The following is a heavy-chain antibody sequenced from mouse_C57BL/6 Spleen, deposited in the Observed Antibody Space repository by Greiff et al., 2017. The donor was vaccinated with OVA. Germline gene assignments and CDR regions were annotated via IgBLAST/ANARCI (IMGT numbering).Heavy chain of an antibody. Sequence: QVQLQQPGAELVKPGASVKLSCKASGYTFTSYWMHWVKQRPGQGLEWIGMIHPNSGSTNYNEKFKSKATLTVDKSSGTAYMQLSSLTSEDSAVDYCAREGTGTWYFDVWGTGTTVTVSS. D-gene: IGHD4-1*01. CDR3: AREGTGTWYFDV. CDR2: IHPNSGST. J-gene: IGHJ1*03. CDR1: GYTFTSYW. V-gene: IGHV1-64*01.